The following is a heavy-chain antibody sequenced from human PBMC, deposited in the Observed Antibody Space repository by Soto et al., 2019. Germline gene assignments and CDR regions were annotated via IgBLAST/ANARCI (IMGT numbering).Heavy chain of an antibody. CDR1: GGSISSYY. V-gene: IGHV4-59*01. D-gene: IGHD4-4*01. CDR2: IYYSGST. CDR3: ARAADYSFLHYGMDV. J-gene: IGHJ6*02. Sequence: LSLTCTVSGGSISSYYWSWIRQPPGKGLEWIGYIYYSGSTNYNPSLKSRVTISVDTSKNQFSLKLSSVTAADTAVYYCARAADYSFLHYGMDVWGQGTTVTVSS.